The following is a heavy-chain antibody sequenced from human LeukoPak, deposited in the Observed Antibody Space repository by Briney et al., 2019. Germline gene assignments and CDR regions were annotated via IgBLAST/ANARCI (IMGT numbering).Heavy chain of an antibody. CDR2: ISYDGSNK. CDR1: GFTFSSYA. D-gene: IGHD6-19*01. CDR3: ARGGAVAGTWAFDY. Sequence: QSGGSLRLSCAASGFTFSSYAMHWVRQAPGKGLEWVAVISYDGSNKYYADSVKGRFTISRDNSKNTLYLQMNSLRAEDTAVYYCARGGAVAGTWAFDYWGQGTLVTVSS. V-gene: IGHV3-30*04. J-gene: IGHJ4*02.